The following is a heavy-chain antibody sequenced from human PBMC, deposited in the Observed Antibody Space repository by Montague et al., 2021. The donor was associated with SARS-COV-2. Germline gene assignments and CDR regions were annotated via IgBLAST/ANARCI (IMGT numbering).Heavy chain of an antibody. J-gene: IGHJ4*02. CDR1: GFTVGSNY. CDR3: ARDAGGNFPTSFDY. D-gene: IGHD4-23*01. Sequence: CLRLSCAASGFTVGSNYMSWVRQAPGKGLEWVSVIYSGGSTYYADSVKGRFTISRDNSKNTLYLQMNSLRAEDTAVYYCARDAGGNFPTSFDYWGQGTLVTVSS. CDR2: IYSGGST. V-gene: IGHV3-53*01.